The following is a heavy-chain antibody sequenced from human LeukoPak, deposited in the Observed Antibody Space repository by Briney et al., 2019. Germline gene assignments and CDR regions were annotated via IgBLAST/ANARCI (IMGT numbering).Heavy chain of an antibody. V-gene: IGHV4-39*01. Sequence: SETLSLTCTVSGGSISSSSYYWGWIRQPPGRGLEWIGSIYYSGSTYYNPSLKSRVTISVDTSKNQFSLKLSSVTAADTAVYYCARRRAKDSSGSYYNPWGYWGQGTLVTVSS. D-gene: IGHD3-10*01. J-gene: IGHJ4*02. CDR1: GGSISSSSYY. CDR3: ARRRAKDSSGSYYNPWGY. CDR2: IYYSGST.